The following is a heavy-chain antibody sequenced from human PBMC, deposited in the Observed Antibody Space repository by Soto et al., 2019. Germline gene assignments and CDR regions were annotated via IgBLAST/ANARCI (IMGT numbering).Heavy chain of an antibody. Sequence: SVYVSCKVSGYTLTELAMHWVRQAPGKGLEWMGGFDPEDGETIYAQKFQGRVTMTEDTSTDTAYMELSSLRSEDTAVYYCATDYSADIAVDGMGAFDIWGQGTMVSVSS. J-gene: IGHJ3*02. CDR3: ATDYSADIAVDGMGAFDI. D-gene: IGHD6-19*01. CDR2: FDPEDGET. V-gene: IGHV1-24*01. CDR1: GYTLTELA.